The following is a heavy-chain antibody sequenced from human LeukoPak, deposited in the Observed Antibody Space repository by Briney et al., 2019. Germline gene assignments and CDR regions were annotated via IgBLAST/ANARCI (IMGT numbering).Heavy chain of an antibody. D-gene: IGHD6-6*01. Sequence: PSETLSLTCAVYGGSFSGYYWSWIRQPPGKGLEWIGEINHSGSTNYNPSLKSRVTISVDTSKNQFSLKLSSVTAADTAVYYCARGKWNRARPGYYFDYWGQGTLVTVSS. J-gene: IGHJ4*02. V-gene: IGHV4-34*01. CDR1: GGSFSGYY. CDR2: INHSGST. CDR3: ARGKWNRARPGYYFDY.